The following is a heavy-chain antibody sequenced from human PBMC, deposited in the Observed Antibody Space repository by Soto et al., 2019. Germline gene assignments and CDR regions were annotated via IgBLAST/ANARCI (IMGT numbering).Heavy chain of an antibody. D-gene: IGHD3-10*01. CDR3: ARGKTPLYYYGSGSYYNSYYYYMDV. V-gene: IGHV4-34*01. CDR2: INHSGST. CDR1: GGSFSGYY. J-gene: IGHJ6*03. Sequence: PSETLSLTCAVYGGSFSGYYWSWIRQPPGKGLEWIGEINHSGSTNYNPSLKSRVTISVDTSKNQFSLKLSSVTAADTAVYYCARGKTPLYYYGSGSYYNSYYYYMDVWGKGTTVTVSS.